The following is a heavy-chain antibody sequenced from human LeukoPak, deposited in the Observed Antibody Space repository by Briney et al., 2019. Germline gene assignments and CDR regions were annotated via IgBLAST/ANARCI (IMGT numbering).Heavy chain of an antibody. J-gene: IGHJ4*02. Sequence: PGGSLRLSCAASGFTLSSYWMSWVRQAPGKGLEWVANIKQDGSAIYYVDSVKGRFTISRDNAKNSLYLQVNSLRAEDTAVYYCARCGVGVAAAAANCWGRGTLLTVSS. CDR1: GFTLSSYW. D-gene: IGHD6-13*01. V-gene: IGHV3-7*01. CDR2: IKQDGSAI. CDR3: ARCGVGVAAAAANC.